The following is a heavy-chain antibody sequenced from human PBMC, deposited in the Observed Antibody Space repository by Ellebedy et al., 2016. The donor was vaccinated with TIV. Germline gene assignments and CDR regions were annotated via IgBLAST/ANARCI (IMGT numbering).Heavy chain of an antibody. CDR3: VKDRSSGRTVGDY. CDR1: GFTFSNDW. CDR2: IRYDGSDK. Sequence: GESLKISCAASGFTFSNDWIHWVRQAPGKGLEWVAFIRYDGSDKDYADSVKGRFIISRDNSKNTLYLQMNSLRVEDTSMYYCVKDRSSGRTVGDYWGQGTLVTVSS. J-gene: IGHJ4*02. V-gene: IGHV3-30*02. D-gene: IGHD3-22*01.